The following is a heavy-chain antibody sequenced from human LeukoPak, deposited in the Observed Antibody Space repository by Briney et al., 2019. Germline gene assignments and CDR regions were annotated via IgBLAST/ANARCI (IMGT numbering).Heavy chain of an antibody. V-gene: IGHV3-21*01. J-gene: IGHJ4*02. CDR2: ISSSSSYI. D-gene: IGHD3-10*01. CDR3: ARGGPRYYYGSGSDFDY. CDR1: GFTFSSYS. Sequence: GGSLRLSCAASGFTFSSYSMNWVRQAPGKGLQWVSSISSSSSYIYYADSVKGRFTISRDNAKNSLYLQMNSLRAEDTAVYYCARGGPRYYYGSGSDFDYWGQGTLVTVSS.